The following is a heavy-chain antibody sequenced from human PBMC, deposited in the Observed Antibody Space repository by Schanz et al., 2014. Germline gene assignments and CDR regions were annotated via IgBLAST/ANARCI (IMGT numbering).Heavy chain of an antibody. CDR3: ARPLGPNYYYYGLDV. CDR1: GFTFSTYC. CDR2: IKQDESER. Sequence: EVQLVESGGGLVQPGGSLRLSCAASGFTFSTYCMSWVRQAPGKGLEWVANIKQDESERSYVDSVKGRFTISRDNAKNSLYLQMNSLRAEDTAVYYCARPLGPNYYYYGLDVWGQGTTVTVSS. V-gene: IGHV3-7*01. J-gene: IGHJ6*02.